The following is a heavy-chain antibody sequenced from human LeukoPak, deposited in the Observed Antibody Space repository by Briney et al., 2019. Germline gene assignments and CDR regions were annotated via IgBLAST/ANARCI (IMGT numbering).Heavy chain of an antibody. CDR1: GFSIDDYA. V-gene: IGHV3-9*01. CDR3: AKAPVAGTGDYFDY. J-gene: IGHJ4*02. D-gene: IGHD6-19*01. CDR2: ISWNSGSI. Sequence: GRSLRLSCAASGFSIDDYAMHWVRQAPGKGLEWVSGISWNSGSIEYADSVKSRFTISRDNAKNALYLQMNSLRAEDTALYYCAKAPVAGTGDYFDYWGQGTLVTVSS.